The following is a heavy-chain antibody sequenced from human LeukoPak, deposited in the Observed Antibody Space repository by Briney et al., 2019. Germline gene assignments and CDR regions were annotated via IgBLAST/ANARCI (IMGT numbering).Heavy chain of an antibody. Sequence: GGSLRLSCAASGFTFSSYEMNWVRQAPGKGLEWVSYISSSGSTIYYADSVKGRFTISRDNAKNSLYLQMNSLRAEDTAVYYCASPTHYYDSSGSRLTRSDPWGQGTLVTVSS. J-gene: IGHJ5*02. CDR3: ASPTHYYDSSGSRLTRSDP. CDR2: ISSSGSTI. CDR1: GFTFSSYE. D-gene: IGHD3-22*01. V-gene: IGHV3-48*03.